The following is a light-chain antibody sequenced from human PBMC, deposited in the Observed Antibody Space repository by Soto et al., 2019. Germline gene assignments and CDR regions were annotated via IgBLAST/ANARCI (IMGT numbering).Light chain of an antibody. V-gene: IGKV3-20*01. CDR3: QQYDSSSFI. Sequence: EVVLTQSPGTLSLSPGERATLSCRASQSVASSYLTWYQQKPGQAPRLLIYGASTRATGIPDRFSGSGSGTEFTLTISRLEPEDFAVYYCQQYDSSSFIFGPGTKVDIK. CDR1: QSVASSY. CDR2: GAS. J-gene: IGKJ3*01.